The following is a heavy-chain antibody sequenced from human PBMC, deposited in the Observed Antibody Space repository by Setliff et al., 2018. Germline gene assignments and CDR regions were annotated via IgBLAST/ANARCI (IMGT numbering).Heavy chain of an antibody. J-gene: IGHJ3*02. CDR2: INPNSGGT. V-gene: IGHV1-2*06. CDR1: GYTFTSYD. D-gene: IGHD3-3*01. CDR3: AISTIFGVVSPTPDAFDI. Sequence: ASVKVSCKASGYTFTSYDINWVRQAPGQGLEWMGRINPNSGGTNYAQKFQGRVTMTRDTSTSTVYMELSSLRSEDTAVYYCAISTIFGVVSPTPDAFDIWGQGTMVTVSS.